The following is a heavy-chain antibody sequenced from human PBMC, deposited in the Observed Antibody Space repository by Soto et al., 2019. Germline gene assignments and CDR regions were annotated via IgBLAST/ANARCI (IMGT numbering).Heavy chain of an antibody. CDR2: IRSKANDYAT. CDR1: GFTFSGST. J-gene: IGHJ1*01. V-gene: IGHV3-73*02. D-gene: IGHD2-15*01. CDR3: TGGYCTGGTCYSGYFQH. Sequence: EVQLVQSGGGLVQPGGSLKLSCAASGFTFSGSTVHWVRQASGEGLQWVGRIRSKANDYATTYIASVKGRFTISRDDSRNTAYLQISDLKTEDTAVYYCTGGYCTGGTCYSGYFQHWGQGALVTVSS.